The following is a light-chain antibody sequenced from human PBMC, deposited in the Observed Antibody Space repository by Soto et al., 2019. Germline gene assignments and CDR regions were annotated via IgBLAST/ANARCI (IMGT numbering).Light chain of an antibody. J-gene: IGKJ1*01. CDR3: QQYGSSGT. CDR1: QSVSSN. V-gene: IGKV3-20*01. Sequence: EIVMTQSPATLSVSPGERATLSCRASQSVSSNLAWYQQKRGQAPRLLIHDASSRATGIPDRFSGSGSGTDFTLTISRLEPEDFAVYYCQQYGSSGTFGQGTKVDI. CDR2: DAS.